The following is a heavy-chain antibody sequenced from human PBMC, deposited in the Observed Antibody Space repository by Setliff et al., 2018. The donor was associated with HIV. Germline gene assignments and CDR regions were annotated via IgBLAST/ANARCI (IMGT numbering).Heavy chain of an antibody. J-gene: IGHJ4*02. CDR3: ARTRGRALLSYYFDS. CDR2: VSHSGSS. V-gene: IGHV4-59*01. CDR1: SGSINYYY. D-gene: IGHD2-2*01. Sequence: SETLSLTCNVSSGSINYYYWSWVRQPPGSGLEWIGYVSHSGSSSYNPSLNSRVTMSVDTSRDQFPLKLSSVTAADTAVYYCARTRGRALLSYYFDSWGQGRLVTVSS.